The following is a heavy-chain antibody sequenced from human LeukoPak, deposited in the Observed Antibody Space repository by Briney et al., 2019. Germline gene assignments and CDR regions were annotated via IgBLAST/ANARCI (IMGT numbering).Heavy chain of an antibody. CDR2: ISAYNGNT. D-gene: IGHD4-11*01. J-gene: IGHJ4*02. CDR3: ARVYRDTCGQN. Sequence: ASVKVSCKTSGYTFTSYGISWVRQAPGQGLEWMGWISAYNGNTNYAQKLQGRVTMTTDTSTSTAYMEVRSLRSDDTAIYYCARVYRDTCGQNWGQGTLVTVSS. V-gene: IGHV1-18*04. CDR1: GYTFTSYG.